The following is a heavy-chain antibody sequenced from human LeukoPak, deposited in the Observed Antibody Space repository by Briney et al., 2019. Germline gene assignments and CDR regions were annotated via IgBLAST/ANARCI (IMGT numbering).Heavy chain of an antibody. Sequence: SQTLSLTCTVSGGSISSYYWSWIRQPAGKGLEWIGRIHTSGSTNYNPSLKSRVTMSVDTSKNQFSLKLSSVTAADTAVYYCARGIVVVTAIWDNDAFDIWGQGTMVTVSS. D-gene: IGHD2-21*02. J-gene: IGHJ3*02. CDR3: ARGIVVVTAIWDNDAFDI. CDR1: GGSISSYY. CDR2: IHTSGST. V-gene: IGHV4-4*07.